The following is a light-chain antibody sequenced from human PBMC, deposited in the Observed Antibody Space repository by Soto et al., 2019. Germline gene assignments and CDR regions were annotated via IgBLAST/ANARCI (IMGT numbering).Light chain of an antibody. V-gene: IGLV2-8*01. J-gene: IGLJ3*02. CDR3: NSYAGSNNGV. Sequence: QSALTQPPSASGSPGQSVTISCTGTSSDVGGYNYVSWYQQHAGKAPKLMIYEVSKRPSGVPDRFSGSKSGNTASLTVSGLQAEDEADYYCNSYAGSNNGVFGGGTQLTVL. CDR1: SSDVGGYNY. CDR2: EVS.